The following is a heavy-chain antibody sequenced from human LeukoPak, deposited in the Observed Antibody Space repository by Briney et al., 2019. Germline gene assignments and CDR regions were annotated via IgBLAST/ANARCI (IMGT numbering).Heavy chain of an antibody. D-gene: IGHD3-10*01. V-gene: IGHV4-59*01. CDR2: IYYSGST. Sequence: PSETLSLTCTVSGGSISSYYWSWIRQPPGKGLEWIGYIYYSGSTNYNPSLKSRVTMSVDTSKNQFSLKLNSVTAADTVVYYCAREGWFGELLSDYYYYMDVWGKGTTVTVSS. CDR3: AREGWFGELLSDYYYYMDV. CDR1: GGSISSYY. J-gene: IGHJ6*03.